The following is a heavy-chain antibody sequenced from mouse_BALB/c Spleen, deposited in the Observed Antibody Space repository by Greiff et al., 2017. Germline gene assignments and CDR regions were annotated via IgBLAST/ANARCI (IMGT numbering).Heavy chain of an antibody. J-gene: IGHJ3*01. Sequence: VQLKQSGPELVKPGASVKIPCKASGYTFTDYNMDWVKQSHGKSLEWIGDINPNNGGTIYNQKFKGKATLTVDKSSSTAYMELRSLTSEDTAVYYCARKLGSSGSWFAYWGQGTLVTVSA. D-gene: IGHD3-1*01. CDR2: INPNNGGT. CDR3: ARKLGSSGSWFAY. CDR1: GYTFTDYN. V-gene: IGHV1-18*01.